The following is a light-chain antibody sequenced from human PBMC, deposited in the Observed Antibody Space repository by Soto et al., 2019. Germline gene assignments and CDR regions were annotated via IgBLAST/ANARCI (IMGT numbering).Light chain of an antibody. CDR3: QHYESYPLT. V-gene: IGKV1-16*01. J-gene: IGKJ4*01. CDR2: GAS. CDR1: QDIKNF. Sequence: DIQVTQSPSSLSASVGDRVTITCRASQDIKNFLIWFQQKPGKAPKSLIYGASNLQSGVPSRFSGSGSGTDFTLTISSLQPEDVATYYCQHYESYPLTFGGGTRVEIK.